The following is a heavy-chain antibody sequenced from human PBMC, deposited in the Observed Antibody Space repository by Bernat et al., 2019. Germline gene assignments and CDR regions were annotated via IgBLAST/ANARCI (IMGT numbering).Heavy chain of an antibody. J-gene: IGHJ5*02. CDR1: GGSITTYY. Sequence: QVQLQELGPGLVKPSETLSLTCTVSGGSITTYYWSWIRQPPGKGLEWIGYTGESSNYNPSLKSRLTISIDTSKNQFSLKLSSVTTADTAVYYCARTIYDNSGHNWFDPWGQGTLVTVSS. V-gene: IGHV4-4*09. CDR2: TGESS. CDR3: ARTIYDNSGHNWFDP. D-gene: IGHD3-22*01.